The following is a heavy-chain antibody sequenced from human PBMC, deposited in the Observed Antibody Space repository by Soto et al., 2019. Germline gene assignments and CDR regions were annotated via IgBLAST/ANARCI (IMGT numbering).Heavy chain of an antibody. Sequence: SVKVSCKASGGTFSSYAISWVRQAPGQGLEWMGGIIPIFGTANYAQKFQGRVTITADESTSTAYMELSSLRSEDTAVYYCARGVAGSAAATGLAGFDYYYYGMDVWGQGTTVTVS. D-gene: IGHD6-19*01. J-gene: IGHJ6*02. CDR3: ARGVAGSAAATGLAGFDYYYYGMDV. CDR2: IIPIFGTA. V-gene: IGHV1-69*13. CDR1: GGTFSSYA.